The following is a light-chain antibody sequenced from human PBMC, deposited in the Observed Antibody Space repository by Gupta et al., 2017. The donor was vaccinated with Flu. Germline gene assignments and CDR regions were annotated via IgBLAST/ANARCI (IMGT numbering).Light chain of an antibody. Sequence: ELVLTQSPATLSLSPGERATLSCRASQSVSSYLAWYQQKPGQAPRLLIYDASNRATGIPARFSGSGSGTDVTLTISSLEPEDFAVYYCQQRSNWPPLITFGGGTKVEIK. J-gene: IGKJ4*01. CDR1: QSVSSY. CDR2: DAS. V-gene: IGKV3-11*01. CDR3: QQRSNWPPLIT.